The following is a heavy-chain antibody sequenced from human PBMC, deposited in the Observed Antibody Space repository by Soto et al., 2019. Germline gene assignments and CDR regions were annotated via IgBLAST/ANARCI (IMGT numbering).Heavy chain of an antibody. CDR2: ISSNGGST. V-gene: IGHV3-64*01. D-gene: IGHD2-15*01. Sequence: GGSLRLSCAASGFTFSSYAMHWVRQAPGKGLEYVSAISSNGGSTYYANFVKGRFTISRDNSKNTLFLQMGSLRAEDMAVYYCARVGCSGGSCSLSGYYYYMDVWGKGTTVTVSS. J-gene: IGHJ6*03. CDR1: GFTFSSYA. CDR3: ARVGCSGGSCSLSGYYYYMDV.